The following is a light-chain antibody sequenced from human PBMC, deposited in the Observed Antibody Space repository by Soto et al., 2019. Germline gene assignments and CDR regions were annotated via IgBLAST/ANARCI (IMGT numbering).Light chain of an antibody. Sequence: QSVLTQPASVSGSPGRSVTISCTGTSSDVGDFNYVSWYQHLPGRASKLIIYDVTNRPSGISYRFSASKSGRTASLTISGLQAEDEAYYYCSSYSSSTTHVVFGGGTKLTVL. CDR2: DVT. CDR1: SSDVGDFNY. CDR3: SSYSSSTTHVV. J-gene: IGLJ2*01. V-gene: IGLV2-14*03.